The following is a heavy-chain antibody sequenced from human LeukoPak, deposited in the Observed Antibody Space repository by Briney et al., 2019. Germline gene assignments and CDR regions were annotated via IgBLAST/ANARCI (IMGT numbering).Heavy chain of an antibody. CDR2: ISGSGGST. D-gene: IGHD3-16*01. J-gene: IGHJ6*02. CDR1: GFTFSSYA. CDR3: ARDALYSYGYYGMDV. Sequence: GGSLRLSCAASGFTFSSYAMSWVRQAPGKGLEWVSAISGSGGSTYYADSVKGRFTVSRHNSKNTLHLQMNSLRAEDTAVYYCARDALYSYGYYGMDVWGQGTTVTVSS. V-gene: IGHV3-23*01.